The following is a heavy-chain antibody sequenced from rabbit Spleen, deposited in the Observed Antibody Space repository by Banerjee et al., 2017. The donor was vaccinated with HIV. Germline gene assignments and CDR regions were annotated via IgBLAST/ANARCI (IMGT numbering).Heavy chain of an antibody. V-gene: IGHV1S45*01. D-gene: IGHD2-1*01. CDR1: GFSFSDRDV. Sequence: QEQLVESGGGLVQPEGSLTLTCKASGFSFSDRDVMCWVRQAPGKGLQWIACINASTGKPVYATWASGRFPISRTSSTTVTLRMTSLTVADRATYFCARDLVGVIGWNFYLWGQGTLVTVS. CDR2: INASTGKP. CDR3: ARDLVGVIGWNFYL. J-gene: IGHJ4*01.